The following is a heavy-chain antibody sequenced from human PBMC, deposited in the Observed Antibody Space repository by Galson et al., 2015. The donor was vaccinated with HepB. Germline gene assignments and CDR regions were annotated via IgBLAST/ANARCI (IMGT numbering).Heavy chain of an antibody. CDR1: GFTFSSYG. V-gene: IGHV3-33*01. CDR2: IWYDGSNK. CDR3: ASLTTVTLSAGTFDF. Sequence: SLRLSCAASGFTFSSYGMHWVRQAPGKGLEWVAVIWYDGSNKYYADSVKGRFTISRDNSKNTLYLQMNSLRAEDTAVYYCASLTTVTLSAGTFDFWSQGTVVTASS. D-gene: IGHD4-17*01. J-gene: IGHJ3*01.